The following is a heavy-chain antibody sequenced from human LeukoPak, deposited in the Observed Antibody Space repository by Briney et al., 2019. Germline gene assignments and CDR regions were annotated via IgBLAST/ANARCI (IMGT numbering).Heavy chain of an antibody. CDR2: IYYSGST. J-gene: IGHJ5*02. D-gene: IGHD3-22*01. CDR1: GGSISSGGYY. V-gene: IGHV4-30-4*08. Sequence: SETLSLTCTVSGGSISSGGYYWSWIRQHPGDGLEWIGYIYYSGSTYYNPSLKSRVTISVDTSKNQFSLKLSSVTAADTAVYYCARSQYYYDSSGYYHWGQGTLVTVSS. CDR3: ARSQYYYDSSGYYH.